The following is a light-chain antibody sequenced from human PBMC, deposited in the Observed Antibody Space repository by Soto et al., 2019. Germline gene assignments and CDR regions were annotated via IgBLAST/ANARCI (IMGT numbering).Light chain of an antibody. J-gene: IGLJ2*01. V-gene: IGLV2-23*01. CDR2: EGS. Sequence: QSVLTQPASVSGSPGQSITISCTGTSSDVGNYNLVSWYQHHPGKAPKLMIYEGSKRPSGVSNRFSGSKSGNTASLTISGLQPEDEADYYCCSYAGSNTGVFGGGTKLTVL. CDR1: SSDVGNYNL. CDR3: CSYAGSNTGV.